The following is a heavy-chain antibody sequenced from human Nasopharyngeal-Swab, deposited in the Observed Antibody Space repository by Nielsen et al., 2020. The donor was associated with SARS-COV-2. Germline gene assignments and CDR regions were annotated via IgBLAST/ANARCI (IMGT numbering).Heavy chain of an antibody. CDR3: AKTNDRHSSSYYFDY. CDR1: GFTFSSYG. D-gene: IGHD6-6*01. Sequence: GESLKISCAASGFTFSSYGMHWVRQAPGKGLEWVAVISYDGSNKYYADSVKGRFTISRDSSKNTLYLQMNSLRAEDTAVYYCAKTNDRHSSSYYFDYWGQGALVTVSS. J-gene: IGHJ4*02. CDR2: ISYDGSNK. V-gene: IGHV3-30*18.